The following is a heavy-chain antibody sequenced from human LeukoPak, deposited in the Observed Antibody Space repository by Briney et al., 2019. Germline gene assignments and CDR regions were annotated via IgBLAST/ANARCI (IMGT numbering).Heavy chain of an antibody. D-gene: IGHD3-10*01. Sequence: SETLSLTCTVSGDSISSYSWSWIRQPPGKGLEWIGYILYSGSTNYNPSLKSRVTISLDTSKNQFSLNLNSVTAADTAVYYCARAGGIRGSALDLDYWGQGTLVTVSS. CDR2: ILYSGST. CDR3: ARAGGIRGSALDLDY. V-gene: IGHV4-59*01. CDR1: GDSISSYS. J-gene: IGHJ4*02.